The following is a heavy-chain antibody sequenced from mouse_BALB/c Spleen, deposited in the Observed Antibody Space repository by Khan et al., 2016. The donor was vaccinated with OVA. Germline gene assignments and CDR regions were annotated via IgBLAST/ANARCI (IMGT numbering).Heavy chain of an antibody. CDR1: GYTFTDYA. Sequence: QVQLQQSGAELVRPGVSVKISCKGAGYTFTDYAMNWVKQSHAKSLEWIGVISTYYGDADYSQKFKDKATLTVDRSSSTDYMELDSLPFEDSAIYDCAGGGMFAYWGQGTLVTVSA. J-gene: IGHJ3*01. CDR3: AGGGMFAY. D-gene: IGHD1-1*02. V-gene: IGHV1S137*01. CDR2: ISTYYGDA.